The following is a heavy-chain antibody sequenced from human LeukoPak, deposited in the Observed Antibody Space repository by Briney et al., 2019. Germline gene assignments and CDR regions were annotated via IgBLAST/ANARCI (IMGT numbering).Heavy chain of an antibody. J-gene: IGHJ3*02. CDR3: ATITSILAFDI. CDR2: IYSTGST. Sequence: SETLSLTCTVSGDSISSYYCNWIRQPAGKGLEYIGRIYSTGSTNYNPSLKSRVTMSVDTSKNHFSLKLSSVTAADTTVYYCATITSILAFDIWGQGTMVTVSS. D-gene: IGHD3-3*01. V-gene: IGHV4-4*07. CDR1: GDSISSYY.